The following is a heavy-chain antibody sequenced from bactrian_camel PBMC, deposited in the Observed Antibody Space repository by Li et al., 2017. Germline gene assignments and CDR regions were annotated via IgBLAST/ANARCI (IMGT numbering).Heavy chain of an antibody. CDR2: IKGGSLRTT. Sequence: VQLVESGGGSVQAGGSLRLSCVASGLVFSDYAMTWVRQAPGQGLEWVAGIKGGSLRTTYYADSVKGRFTISRDNAKNTLDQEMTNLKPDDTGMYYCAADGRTVLGFCSGSYWDGTEPTSRGQGTQVTVS. CDR1: GLVFSDYA. V-gene: IGHV3S31*01. J-gene: IGHJ6*01. CDR3: AADGRTVLGFCSGSYWDGTEPTS. D-gene: IGHD2*01.